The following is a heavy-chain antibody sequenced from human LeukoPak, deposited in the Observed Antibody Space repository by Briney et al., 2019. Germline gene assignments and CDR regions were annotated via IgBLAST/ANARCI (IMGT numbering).Heavy chain of an antibody. CDR2: IRNSGGT. D-gene: IGHD6-13*01. J-gene: IGHJ4*02. CDR3: ARRTVAAAALDY. V-gene: IGHV4-39*01. Sequence: SETLSLTCTVSGGSIGSSNDYWGWTRQPPGKGLEWIGSIRNSGGTYYNQSLKSRATMSVDTSKNQFSLKLNSVTAADTAVYYCARRTVAAAALDYWGQGALVTVS. CDR1: GGSIGSSNDY.